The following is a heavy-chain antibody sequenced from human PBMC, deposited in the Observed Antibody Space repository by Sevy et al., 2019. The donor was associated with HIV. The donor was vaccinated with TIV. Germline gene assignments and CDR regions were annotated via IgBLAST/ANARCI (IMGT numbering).Heavy chain of an antibody. CDR1: GFSFSYYG. D-gene: IGHD1-26*01. CDR3: ANAYSGSYSHSYLYALDV. V-gene: IGHV3-30*18. CDR2: ISHDGINE. Sequence: GGSLRPSCIGSGFSFSYYGIHWVRQSPGKGLDWVALISHDGINEYYADSVKGRFTIPRDNSKNTVYLEMNSLRNEDTAIYFCANAYSGSYSHSYLYALDVWGQGTTVTVSS. J-gene: IGHJ6*02.